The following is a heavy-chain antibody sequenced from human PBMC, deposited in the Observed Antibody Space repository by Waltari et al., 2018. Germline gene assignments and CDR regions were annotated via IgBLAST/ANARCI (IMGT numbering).Heavy chain of an antibody. CDR1: GFTFSSYS. Sequence: EVQLVESGGGLVKPGGSLRLSCAASGFTFSSYSMNWVRQAPGKGLEWVSSISSSSSYIYYADSVKGRFTISRDNAKNSLYLQMNSLRAEDTAVYYCARGSHINCGGDCGAFDIWGQGTMVTVSS. V-gene: IGHV3-21*01. D-gene: IGHD2-21*01. J-gene: IGHJ3*02. CDR3: ARGSHINCGGDCGAFDI. CDR2: ISSSSSYI.